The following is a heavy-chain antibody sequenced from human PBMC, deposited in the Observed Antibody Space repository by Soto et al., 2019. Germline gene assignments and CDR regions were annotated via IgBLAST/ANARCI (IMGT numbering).Heavy chain of an antibody. CDR3: ARGQREALWFGELKDTGNNWFDP. J-gene: IGHJ5*02. V-gene: IGHV3-21*01. D-gene: IGHD3-10*01. Sequence: EVQLVESGGGLVKPGGSLRLSCAASGFTFSSYSMNWVRQAPGKGLEWVSSISSSSSYIYYADSVKGRFTISRDNAKNSLYLQMNSLRAEDTAVYYCARGQREALWFGELKDTGNNWFDPWGQGTLVTVSS. CDR2: ISSSSSYI. CDR1: GFTFSSYS.